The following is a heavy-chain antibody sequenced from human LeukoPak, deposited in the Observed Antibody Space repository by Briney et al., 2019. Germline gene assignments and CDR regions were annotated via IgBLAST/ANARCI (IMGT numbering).Heavy chain of an antibody. CDR3: ARSTEVVVPAAIPPAFDH. CDR2: IYYSGST. V-gene: IGHV4-59*01. Sequence: SETLSLTCTVSGGSISSYYWSWIRQPPGKGLEWIGYIYYSGSTNYNPSLKSRVTISVDTSKNQFSLKLSSVTAADTAVYYCARSTEVVVPAAIPPAFDHWGQGTLVTVSS. D-gene: IGHD2-2*02. CDR1: GGSISSYY. J-gene: IGHJ4*02.